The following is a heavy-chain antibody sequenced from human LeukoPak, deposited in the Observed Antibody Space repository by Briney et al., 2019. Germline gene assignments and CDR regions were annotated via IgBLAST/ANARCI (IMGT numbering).Heavy chain of an antibody. CDR3: ARRMDSNGYYYSGYFDY. D-gene: IGHD3-22*01. Sequence: SETLSLTCTVSGGSINSALYYWGWLRRPPGKGLEWIGNIYYSGSTYYNSSLKIPVPITVDTSKNQFSLKLTSVTAADTAVYYSARRMDSNGYYYSGYFDYWGQGALVTVSS. V-gene: IGHV4-39*01. CDR2: IYYSGST. CDR1: GGSINSALYY. J-gene: IGHJ4*02.